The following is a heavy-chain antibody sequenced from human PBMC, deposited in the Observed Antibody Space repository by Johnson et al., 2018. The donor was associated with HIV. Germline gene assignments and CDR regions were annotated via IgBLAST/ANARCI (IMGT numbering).Heavy chain of an antibody. D-gene: IGHD4-11*01. V-gene: IGHV3-13*01. CDR1: GFTVSSNY. CDR3: ARETVTSGAFDI. Sequence: VQLVESGGGLIQPGGSLRLSCAASGFTVSSNYMSWVRQAPGKGLEWVSVIGTAGDTYYPGSVQGRFTIYRENAKNSLYLKMNSLRDGDTVVYYCARETVTSGAFDIWGQGTMVTVSS. J-gene: IGHJ3*02. CDR2: IGTAGDT.